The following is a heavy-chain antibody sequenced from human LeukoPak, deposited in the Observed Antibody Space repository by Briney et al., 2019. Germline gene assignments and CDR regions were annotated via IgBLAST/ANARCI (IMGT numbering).Heavy chain of an antibody. CDR1: GFTFSDYY. CDR3: VRLAYCGGDCYFTFDY. J-gene: IGHJ4*02. Sequence: GGSLRLSCAASGFTFSDYYMSWIRQAPGKGLEWVSYISSSSSTIYYAGSVKGRFTISRDNAKNSLYLQMNSLRAEDTAVYYCVRLAYCGGDCYFTFDYWGQGTLVTVSS. V-gene: IGHV3-11*01. D-gene: IGHD2-21*02. CDR2: ISSSSSTI.